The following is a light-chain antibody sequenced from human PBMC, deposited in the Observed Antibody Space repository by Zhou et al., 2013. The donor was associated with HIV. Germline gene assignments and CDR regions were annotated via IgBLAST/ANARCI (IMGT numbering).Light chain of an antibody. CDR2: AAS. CDR1: QSISSY. V-gene: IGKV1-39*01. J-gene: IGKJ3*01. Sequence: DIQMTQSPSSLSASVGDRVTITCRASQSISSYLNWYQQKPGKAPKLLIYAASSLQSGVPSRFSGSGSGTDFTLTISSLQPEDFATYYCQQSYRTPQTFGP. CDR3: QQSYRTPQT.